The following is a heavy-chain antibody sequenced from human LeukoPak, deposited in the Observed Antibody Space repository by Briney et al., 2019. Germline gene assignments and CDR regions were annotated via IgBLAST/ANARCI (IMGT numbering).Heavy chain of an antibody. J-gene: IGHJ4*02. V-gene: IGHV3-49*03. CDR3: TREQLWFGELLPYY. D-gene: IGHD3-10*01. CDR2: IRSKAYGGTT. Sequence: GGSLRLSCTASGFTFGDYAMSWFRQAPGKGLEWVGSIRSKAYGGTTEYAASVKGRFAISRDDSKSIAYLQMNSLKTEDTAVYYCTREQLWFGELLPYYWGQGTLVTVSS. CDR1: GFTFGDYA.